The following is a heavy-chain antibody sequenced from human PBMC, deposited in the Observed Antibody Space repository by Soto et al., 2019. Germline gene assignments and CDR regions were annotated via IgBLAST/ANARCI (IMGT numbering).Heavy chain of an antibody. V-gene: IGHV4-31*03. CDR2: IYYSGST. Sequence: SETLSLTCTVSGDSISSGGYYWSWIRQHPGKGLEWIGYIYYSGSTYYNPSLKSRVTISVDTSKNQFSLKLSSVTAADTAVYYCARASITMIVVNYWGQGTLVTVSS. CDR3: ARASITMIVVNY. J-gene: IGHJ4*02. CDR1: GDSISSGGYY. D-gene: IGHD3-22*01.